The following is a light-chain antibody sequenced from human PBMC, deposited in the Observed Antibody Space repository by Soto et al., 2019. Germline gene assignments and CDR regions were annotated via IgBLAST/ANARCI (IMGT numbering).Light chain of an antibody. CDR1: QSVSSK. V-gene: IGKV3-15*01. CDR2: GAS. CDR3: QQYNNWLPWT. Sequence: EIVMTQSPATLSVSPGERATLSCRASQSVSSKLAWYQQKPGQAPRLLIYGASTRATGIPARFSGSGSGTGFTLTISSLQSEDFAVYYCQQYNNWLPWTFGQGTKVEI. J-gene: IGKJ1*01.